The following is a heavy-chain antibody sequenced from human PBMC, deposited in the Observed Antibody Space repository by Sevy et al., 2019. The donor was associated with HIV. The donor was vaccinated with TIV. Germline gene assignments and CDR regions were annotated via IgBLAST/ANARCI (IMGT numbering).Heavy chain of an antibody. D-gene: IGHD3-22*01. Sequence: GGSLRLSCAASGFTCSDYAMSWVRQAPGKGLEWVSGINWSGSNTGYADSMKGRLTISRKDAKNSLYLQMKSLRAEHTALYYCARNTYYLDTTGFGAFDLWGQGTLVTVSS. CDR3: ARNTYYLDTTGFGAFDL. V-gene: IGHV3-20*04. J-gene: IGHJ3*01. CDR1: GFTCSDYA. CDR2: INWSGSNT.